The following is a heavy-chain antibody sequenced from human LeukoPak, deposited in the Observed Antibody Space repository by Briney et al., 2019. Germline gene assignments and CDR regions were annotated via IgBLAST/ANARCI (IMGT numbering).Heavy chain of an antibody. D-gene: IGHD1-26*01. V-gene: IGHV3-66*04. J-gene: IGHJ5*02. Sequence: GGSLRLSCGASGFTVSTNYMSWVRQAPGKGLEWVSIIYSGGSTYYADSVKGRFTISRDNSKNTLYLQMNSLRAEDTAVYYCAKHGELLSRFDPWGQGTQVTVSS. CDR1: GFTVSTNY. CDR3: AKHGELLSRFDP. CDR2: IYSGGST.